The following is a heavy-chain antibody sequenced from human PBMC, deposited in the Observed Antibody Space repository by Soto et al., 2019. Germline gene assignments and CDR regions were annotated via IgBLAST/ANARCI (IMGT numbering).Heavy chain of an antibody. Sequence: DSLKISCKGSGYSFTSYWISWVRQMPGKGLEWMGRIDPSDSYTNYSPSFQGHVTISADKSISTAYLQWSSLKASDTPMYYCARHGRAHYYGMDVWGQGTTVTVSS. J-gene: IGHJ6*02. V-gene: IGHV5-10-1*01. CDR2: IDPSDSYT. D-gene: IGHD1-26*01. CDR1: GYSFTSYW. CDR3: ARHGRAHYYGMDV.